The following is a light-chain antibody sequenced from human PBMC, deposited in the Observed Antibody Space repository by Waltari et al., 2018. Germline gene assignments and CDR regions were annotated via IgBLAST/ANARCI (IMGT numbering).Light chain of an antibody. CDR2: VNS. CDR3: AAWDDSLSAPL. Sequence: QSVLTQPPSASGTPGQRVTISCSGSSSNIGSNYVYWYLQLPGSAPKLLIYVNSQRPSGVPDRCSGSKSGTSASLAISGLRSEDEADYYGAAWDDSLSAPLFGGGTKLTVL. V-gene: IGLV1-47*01. J-gene: IGLJ3*02. CDR1: SSNIGSNY.